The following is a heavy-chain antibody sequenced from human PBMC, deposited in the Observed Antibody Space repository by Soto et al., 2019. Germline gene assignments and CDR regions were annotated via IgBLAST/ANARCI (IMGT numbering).Heavy chain of an antibody. CDR3: ARDMTWNYYFFDY. D-gene: IGHD1-7*01. J-gene: IGHJ4*02. CDR2: ISAYNGNT. V-gene: IGHV1-18*01. Sequence: QVQLVQSGAEVKKPGASVKVSCKASGYSFSTYGISWVRQAPGQGLEWMGWISAYNGNTDDVQRLQGRVTMTPDTATSTAYMELRSLRSDDTAVYYCARDMTWNYYFFDYWGQGTLVTFS. CDR1: GYSFSTYG.